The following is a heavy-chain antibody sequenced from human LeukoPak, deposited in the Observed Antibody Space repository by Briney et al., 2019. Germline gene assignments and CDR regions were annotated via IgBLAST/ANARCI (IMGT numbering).Heavy chain of an antibody. CDR1: DGSISSSSYY. J-gene: IGHJ4*02. D-gene: IGHD3-10*01. CDR3: ARDPVGYGSGSYSDY. V-gene: IGHV4-39*07. Sequence: SETLSLTCTVSDGSISSSSYYWGWIRQPPGKGLEWIGSIYYSGSTYYNPSLKSRVTISVDTSKNQFSLKLSSVTAADTAVYYCARDPVGYGSGSYSDYWGQGTLVTVSS. CDR2: IYYSGST.